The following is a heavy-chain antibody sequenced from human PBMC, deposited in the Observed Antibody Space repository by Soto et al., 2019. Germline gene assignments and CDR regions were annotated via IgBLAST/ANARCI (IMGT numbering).Heavy chain of an antibody. J-gene: IGHJ5*02. Sequence: QVQLIQSGGDVKKPGASVKVSCKASGYTFTSYGISWVRQGPGPGLAWLGWISTYNGKTKYAQILQGRVTMTTDTSTTTTYTEVRDLISDDTAVYYCARDPCWVRAPVESACWFDLWGQGTLVSVSS. CDR2: ISTYNGKT. V-gene: IGHV1-18*01. CDR3: ARDPCWVRAPVESACWFDL. D-gene: IGHD3-10*01. CDR1: GYTFTSYG.